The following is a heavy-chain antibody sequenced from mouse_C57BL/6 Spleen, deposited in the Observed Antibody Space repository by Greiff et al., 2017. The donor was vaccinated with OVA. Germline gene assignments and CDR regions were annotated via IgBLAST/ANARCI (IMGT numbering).Heavy chain of an antibody. CDR3: ARHAGTTYYAMDY. D-gene: IGHD4-1*01. CDR2: IYPGDGDT. Sequence: VQLQQSGPELVKPGASVKISCKASGYAFSSSWMNWVKQRPGKGLEWIGRIYPGDGDTNYNGKFKGKATLTADKSSSTAYMQLSSLTSEDSAVYFCARHAGTTYYAMDYWGQGTSVTVSS. CDR1: GYAFSSSW. J-gene: IGHJ4*01. V-gene: IGHV1-82*01.